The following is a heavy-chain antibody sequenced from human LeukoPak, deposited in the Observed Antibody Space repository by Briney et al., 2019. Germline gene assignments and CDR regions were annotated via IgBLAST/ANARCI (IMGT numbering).Heavy chain of an antibody. CDR3: TRLMGVGAGSLGGTPADY. D-gene: IGHD1-26*01. J-gene: IGHJ4*02. CDR2: IRSKANSYAT. CDR1: GFTFSGSA. V-gene: IGHV3-73*01. Sequence: PGVSLRLSCAASGFTFSGSAMHWVRQASGKGLEWVGRIRSKANSYATAYAASVKGRFTISRDDSKNTAYLQMNSLKTEDTAVYYSTRLMGVGAGSLGGTPADYWGQGTLVTVSS.